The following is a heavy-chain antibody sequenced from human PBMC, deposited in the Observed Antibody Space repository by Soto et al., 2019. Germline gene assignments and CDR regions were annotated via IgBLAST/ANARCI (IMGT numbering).Heavy chain of an antibody. D-gene: IGHD6-19*01. J-gene: IGHJ3*02. Sequence: WTWVRQPPGKGLEWIGFFYSSANWNYNPSLKSRVTISLDTSKNQFSLRLTSVTAADTAVYFCARQLASDWWAFDIWGQGTMVTVSS. CDR2: FYSSANW. V-gene: IGHV4-61*07. CDR3: ARQLASDWWAFDI.